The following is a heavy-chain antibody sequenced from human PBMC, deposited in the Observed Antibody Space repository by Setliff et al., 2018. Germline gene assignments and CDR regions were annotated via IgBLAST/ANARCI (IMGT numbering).Heavy chain of an antibody. J-gene: IGHJ4*02. V-gene: IGHV4-4*02. D-gene: IGHD6-6*01. CDR3: ARGRNIAARLLDS. Sequence: TLSLTCGVSGSSITSSNWWSWVRQAPGKGLEWIGEINHRGSTNYNPSLKSRVTISIDTSKDQFSLKLISMTAADTAVYYCARGRNIAARLLDSWGQGTLVTVSS. CDR1: GSSITSSNW. CDR2: INHRGST.